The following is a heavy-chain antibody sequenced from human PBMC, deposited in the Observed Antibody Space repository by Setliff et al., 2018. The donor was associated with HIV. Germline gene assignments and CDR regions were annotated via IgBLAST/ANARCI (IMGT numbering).Heavy chain of an antibody. CDR3: ARGPLVTDFWSGIGTFDV. V-gene: IGHV4-34*01. J-gene: IGHJ3*01. CDR2: IIHSGST. D-gene: IGHD3-3*01. Sequence: PSETLSLTCAVYGASFSHYYWNWIRQPPGEGLEWIGEIIHSGSTNYNPSLKSRVTISVDMSKNQFSLKLSSVTAADTAIYYCARGPLVTDFWSGIGTFDVWGQGTMVTVSS. CDR1: GASFSHYY.